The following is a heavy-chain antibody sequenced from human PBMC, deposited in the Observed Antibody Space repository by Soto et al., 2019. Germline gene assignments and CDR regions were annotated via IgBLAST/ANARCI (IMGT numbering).Heavy chain of an antibody. J-gene: IGHJ6*03. D-gene: IGHD4-4*01. CDR3: ARQHSNYVSVSDYYYYMDV. V-gene: IGHV3-33*01. CDR2: IWYDGSNK. CDR1: GFTFSSYG. Sequence: PWGSLRLSCAASGFTFSSYGMHRVRQAPGKGLEWVAVIWYDGSNKYYADSVKGRFTISRDNSKNTLYLQWSSLKASDTAMYYCARQHSNYVSVSDYYYYMDVWGKGTTVPVSS.